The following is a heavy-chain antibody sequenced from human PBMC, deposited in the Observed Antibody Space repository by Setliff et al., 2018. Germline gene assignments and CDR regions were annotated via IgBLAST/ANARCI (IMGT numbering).Heavy chain of an antibody. CDR3: ARDLWGYSSGWFSSTWFDP. J-gene: IGHJ5*02. V-gene: IGHV1-3*01. CDR1: GYTFTSYA. CDR2: INAGNGNT. D-gene: IGHD6-19*01. Sequence: ASVKVSCKASGYTFTSYAMHWVRQAPGQRLEWMGWINAGNGNTKYSQKFQGRVTITRDTSASTAYMELSSLRSEDTAVYYCARDLWGYSSGWFSSTWFDPWGQGTLVTVSS.